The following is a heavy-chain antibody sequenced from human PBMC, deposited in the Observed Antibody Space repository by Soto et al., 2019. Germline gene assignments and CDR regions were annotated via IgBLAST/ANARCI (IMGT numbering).Heavy chain of an antibody. CDR1: GFTLSSYW. J-gene: IGHJ4*02. CDR2: IKEDGSEK. CDR3: ARDCSGGSCQY. V-gene: IGHV3-7*01. Sequence: EVQLMESGGGLVQPGGSLRLSCAASGFTLSSYWMSWVGQAPGKGWEWVANIKEDGSEKYYVDSVKGRFTISRDNAQNSVFLQMNSLRVEDTAIYYCARDCSGGSCQYWGQGTLVTVSS. D-gene: IGHD2-15*01.